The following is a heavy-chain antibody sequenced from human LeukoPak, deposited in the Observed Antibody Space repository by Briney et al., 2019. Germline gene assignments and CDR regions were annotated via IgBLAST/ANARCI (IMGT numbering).Heavy chain of an antibody. V-gene: IGHV3-53*01. CDR2: IYSGGST. D-gene: IGHD5-24*01. J-gene: IGHJ4*02. CDR1: GFSVSSNY. Sequence: GGSLRLSCAASGFSVSSNYMSWVRQAPGKGLEWVSVIYSGGSTYYADSVKGRFTISRDNSKSTVYLQMNSLRAEDTAVYYCARETVEMGTIDWGQGTLVTVSS. CDR3: ARETVEMGTID.